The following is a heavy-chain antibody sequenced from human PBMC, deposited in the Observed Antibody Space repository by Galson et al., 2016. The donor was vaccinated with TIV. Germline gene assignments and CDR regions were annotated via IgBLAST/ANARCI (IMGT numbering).Heavy chain of an antibody. Sequence: SVKVSCKASGNMFTSDYMHWVRQAPGQGLEWMGIISPSGGRTTYAQKFQGRITMTRDTSTSTVDMDLTSLRSEDTAVYYRARYCSTANCYGSLTHDIDVWGQGTTVAVSS. J-gene: IGHJ6*02. D-gene: IGHD2-2*01. CDR2: ISPSGGRT. CDR3: ARYCSTANCYGSLTHDIDV. V-gene: IGHV1-46*01. CDR1: GNMFTSDY.